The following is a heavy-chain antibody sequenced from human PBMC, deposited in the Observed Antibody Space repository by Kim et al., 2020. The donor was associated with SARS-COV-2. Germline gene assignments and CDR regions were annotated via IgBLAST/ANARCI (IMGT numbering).Heavy chain of an antibody. Sequence: SETLSLTCTVSGGSISSYYWSWIRQPPGKGLEWIGYIYYSGSTNYNPSLKSRVTISVDTSKNQFSLKLSSVTAADTAVYYCARNSVTMVRGVPHYYYYYGMDVWGQGTPVTVSS. V-gene: IGHV4-59*13. CDR2: IYYSGST. CDR1: GGSISSYY. CDR3: ARNSVTMVRGVPHYYYYYGMDV. J-gene: IGHJ6*02. D-gene: IGHD3-10*01.